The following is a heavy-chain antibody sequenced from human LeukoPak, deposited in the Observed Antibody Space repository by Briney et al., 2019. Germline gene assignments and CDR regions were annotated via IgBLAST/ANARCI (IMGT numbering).Heavy chain of an antibody. CDR3: TTPGRAYSYVPYYYMDV. CDR2: IRSRANSYAT. Sequence: GGSLRLSCAASWFTFSGSAMHWVRQASGKGLEWVGRIRSRANSYATAYAASVKGRFTISRDDSKNTAYLQMNSLKTEDTAVYYCTTPGRAYSYVPYYYMDVWGKGTTVTVSS. J-gene: IGHJ6*03. CDR1: WFTFSGSA. D-gene: IGHD5-18*01. V-gene: IGHV3-73*01.